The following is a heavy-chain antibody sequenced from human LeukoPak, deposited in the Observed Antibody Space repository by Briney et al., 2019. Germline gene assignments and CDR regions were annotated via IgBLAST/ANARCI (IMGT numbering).Heavy chain of an antibody. Sequence: KPSETLSLTCTVYGGPITGYYWSRIRQPPGKGLEWIGYIYYSGSTNYNPSLRSRVTMSVDKSRDQFSLKVNSVTAMDTAVYYCARYDGDDNNFDYWGQGTLVTVSS. CDR2: IYYSGST. V-gene: IGHV4-59*01. D-gene: IGHD4-17*01. CDR3: ARYDGDDNNFDY. CDR1: GGPITGYY. J-gene: IGHJ4*02.